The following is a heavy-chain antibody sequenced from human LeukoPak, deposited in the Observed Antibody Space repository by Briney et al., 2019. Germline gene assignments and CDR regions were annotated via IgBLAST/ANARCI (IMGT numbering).Heavy chain of an antibody. V-gene: IGHV4-38-2*01. CDR3: ARHGNYYDTSQSDP. D-gene: IGHD3-22*01. J-gene: IGHJ5*02. CDR1: GYSISSGYY. Sequence: PSETLSLTCAVSGYSISSGYYWGWIRQPPGKGLEWIGSVYHSGSTYYNPSLKSRVTISVDTSKHQFSLKLSSVTAADTAVYYCARHGNYYDTSQSDPWGQGTLVTVSS. CDR2: VYHSGST.